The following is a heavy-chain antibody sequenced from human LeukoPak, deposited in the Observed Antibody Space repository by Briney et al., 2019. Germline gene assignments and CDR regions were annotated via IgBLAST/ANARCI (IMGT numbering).Heavy chain of an antibody. CDR2: ISSSSSYI. D-gene: IGHD6-13*01. CDR1: GFTFSSYS. Sequence: GGSLRLSCAASGFTFSSYSMNWVRQAPGKGLEWVSSISSSSSYIYYADSVKGRFTISRDNAKNSLYLQMNSLRAEDTAVYYCASLPDRRTQQLVRCAWGQGTLVTVSS. CDR3: ASLPDRRTQQLVRCA. V-gene: IGHV3-21*01. J-gene: IGHJ5*02.